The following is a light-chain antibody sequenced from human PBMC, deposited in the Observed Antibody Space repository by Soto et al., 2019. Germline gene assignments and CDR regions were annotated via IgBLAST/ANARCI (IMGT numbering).Light chain of an antibody. V-gene: IGKV3-20*01. CDR1: QSVSTRY. CDR3: QQYGRSPAT. CDR2: GAS. Sequence: DTVLAQSPVTLSLSPGDRATLSCRPSQSVSTRYLAWYQHKPGKAPRLLIYGASSRATVSPDRFSGSGSGTDFTLTISRLEAEDIAEYYCQQYGRSPATFGQGTRWRS. J-gene: IGKJ1*01.